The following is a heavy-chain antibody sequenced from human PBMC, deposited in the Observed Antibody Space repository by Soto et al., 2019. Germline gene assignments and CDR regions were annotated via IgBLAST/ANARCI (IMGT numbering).Heavy chain of an antibody. CDR3: ARDPRYCSSTSCYADQYNWFDP. Sequence: SVKVSCKASGGTFSSYTISWVRQAPGQGLEWMGRIIPILGIANYAQKFQGRVTITADKSTSTAYMELSSLRSEDTAVYYCARDPRYCSSTSCYADQYNWFDPWGQGTLVTVSS. D-gene: IGHD2-2*01. CDR2: IIPILGIA. J-gene: IGHJ5*02. V-gene: IGHV1-69*04. CDR1: GGTFSSYT.